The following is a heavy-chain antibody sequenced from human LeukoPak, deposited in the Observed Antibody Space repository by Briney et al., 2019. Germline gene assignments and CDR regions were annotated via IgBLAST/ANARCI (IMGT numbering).Heavy chain of an antibody. D-gene: IGHD3-22*01. J-gene: IGHJ4*02. CDR3: ARHWLNYYDSSGYYDY. CDR1: GGSISSSSYY. Sequence: SETLSLTCTVSGGSISSSSYYWGWIRQPPGKGLEWIGSIYYSGSTYYNPSLKSRVTISVDTSKNQFSLKLSSVTAADTAVYYCARHWLNYYDSSGYYDYWDQGTLVTVSS. CDR2: IYYSGST. V-gene: IGHV4-39*01.